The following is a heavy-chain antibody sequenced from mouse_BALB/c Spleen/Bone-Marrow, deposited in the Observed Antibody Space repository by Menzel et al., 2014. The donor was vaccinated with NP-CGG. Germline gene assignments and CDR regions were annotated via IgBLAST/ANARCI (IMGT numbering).Heavy chain of an antibody. Sequence: VHVKQSGPELVKPGASVKMSCKASGYTFTNYYMKWVKQSHGKGLEWIGDINPNNGDTIYTQKLKDKFTLTVDKSSNTVYLQISKLTSEESAVYYCAREYCSSNVDYWGQGTPLTVSA. CDR2: INPNNGDT. CDR1: GYTFTNYY. D-gene: IGHD1-1*01. J-gene: IGHJ3*01. CDR3: AREYCSSNVDY. V-gene: IGHV1-26*01.